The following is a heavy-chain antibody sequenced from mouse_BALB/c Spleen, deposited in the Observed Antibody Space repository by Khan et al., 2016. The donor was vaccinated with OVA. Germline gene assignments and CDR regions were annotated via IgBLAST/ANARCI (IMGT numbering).Heavy chain of an antibody. CDR1: GYTFTSYV. J-gene: IGHJ3*01. CDR3: ATVGNYYVSVVY. CDR2: IYPFNDVT. Sequence: VQLQQSGPEVVKPGASVKMSCKASGYTFTSYVMHWVKQKPGQGLEWIGYIYPFNDVTKFNEKFNGKATLTSDKSSSTAYMELSSLTSEDSAVYYGATVGNYYVSVVYWGQGTLVTVSA. V-gene: IGHV1S136*01. D-gene: IGHD1-1*01.